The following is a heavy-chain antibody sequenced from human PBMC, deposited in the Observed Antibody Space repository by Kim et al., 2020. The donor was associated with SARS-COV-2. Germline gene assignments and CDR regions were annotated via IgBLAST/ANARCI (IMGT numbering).Heavy chain of an antibody. CDR3: AREMTWPYYFDY. CDR1: GFTFSNYN. Sequence: GGSLRLSCVVSGFTFSNYNMNWVRQAPGKGLEWVSSISSSSSYIYYADSVRGRFTISRDNAKNSLYLQMNSLRAEDTAVYYCAREMTWPYYFDYWGQGTL. CDR2: ISSSSSYI. J-gene: IGHJ4*02. V-gene: IGHV3-21*01.